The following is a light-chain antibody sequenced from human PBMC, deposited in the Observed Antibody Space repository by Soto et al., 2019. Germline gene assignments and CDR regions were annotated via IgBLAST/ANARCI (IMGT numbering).Light chain of an antibody. CDR1: QTLHSF. Sequence: DIQMTQSPSLLSASVGDRVTITCRASQTLHSFLAWYQQKAGKAPKLLIYDASNLESGVPSRLSGSGSGTELPLTFSSLQPDDFSTFYCPQFHSFPSPFGQGTKVEI. J-gene: IGKJ1*01. CDR3: PQFHSFPSP. V-gene: IGKV1-5*01. CDR2: DAS.